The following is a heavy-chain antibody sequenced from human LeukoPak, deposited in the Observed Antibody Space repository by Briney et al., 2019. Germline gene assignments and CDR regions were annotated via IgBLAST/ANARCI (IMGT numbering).Heavy chain of an antibody. V-gene: IGHV1-2*02. J-gene: IGHJ4*02. CDR1: GYTFTDYN. Sequence: ASVKVSCKASGYTFTDYNIHWVRQAPGQGLEWMGWISPNSGGTNYAQKFQGRVTMTRDTSISTAYMELSRLRSDDTAVYYCARAMVRGVITPDYWGQGTLVTVSS. D-gene: IGHD3-10*01. CDR3: ARAMVRGVITPDY. CDR2: ISPNSGGT.